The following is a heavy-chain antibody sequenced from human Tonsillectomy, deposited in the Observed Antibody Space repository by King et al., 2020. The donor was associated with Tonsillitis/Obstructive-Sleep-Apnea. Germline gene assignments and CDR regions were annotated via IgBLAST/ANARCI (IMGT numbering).Heavy chain of an antibody. CDR1: GYTFTSYD. Sequence: QLVQSGAEVKKPGASVKVSCKASGYTFTSYDINWVRQATGQGLEWMGWMNPNSGNTGYAQKFQGRVTMTRNTSISTAYMELSSLRSEDTAVYYCARGAPSGVVMRNWYFDPCGRGTLVTVSS. V-gene: IGHV1-8*01. J-gene: IGHJ2*01. CDR3: ARGAPSGVVMRNWYFDP. CDR2: MNPNSGNT. D-gene: IGHD3-3*01.